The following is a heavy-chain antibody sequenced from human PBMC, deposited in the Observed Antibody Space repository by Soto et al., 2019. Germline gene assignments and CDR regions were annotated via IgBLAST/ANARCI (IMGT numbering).Heavy chain of an antibody. Sequence: SETLSLTCTVSVGSISSYYWSWSRQPPGKGLEWIGYIYYSGSTNYNPSLKSRVTISVDTSKNQFSLKLSSVTAADTAVYYCAGCGGDCYGYPSFDYWGQGTLVTVSS. CDR2: IYYSGST. CDR1: VGSISSYY. J-gene: IGHJ4*02. CDR3: AGCGGDCYGYPSFDY. D-gene: IGHD2-21*02. V-gene: IGHV4-59*01.